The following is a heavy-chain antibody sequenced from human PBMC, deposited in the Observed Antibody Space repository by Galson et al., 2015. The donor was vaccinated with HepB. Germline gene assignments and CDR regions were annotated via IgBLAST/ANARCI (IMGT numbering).Heavy chain of an antibody. D-gene: IGHD3-3*01. J-gene: IGHJ4*02. V-gene: IGHV3-23*01. CDR3: AKGLGYDFWSGYYTGYFDY. CDR2: ISGSGGST. CDR1: GFTFSSYA. Sequence: SLRLSCAASGFTFSSYAMSWVRQAPGKGLEWVSAISGSGGSTYYADSVKGRFTISRDNSKNTLYLQMNSLRDEDTAVYYCAKGLGYDFWSGYYTGYFDYWGQGTLVTVSS.